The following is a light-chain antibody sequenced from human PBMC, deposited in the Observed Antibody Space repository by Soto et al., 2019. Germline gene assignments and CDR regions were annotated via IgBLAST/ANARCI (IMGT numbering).Light chain of an antibody. CDR1: SSDVGSYNL. V-gene: IGLV2-23*01. CDR2: QGS. Sequence: QSALTQPASVSGSPGQSITISCTGTSSDVGSYNLVSWYQQYPGKAPKFIIYQGSKRPSGVSNRFSGSKSGNTASLTISGLQAEDEADYYCCSYAGSRTVVFGGGTQLTVL. CDR3: CSYAGSRTVV. J-gene: IGLJ2*01.